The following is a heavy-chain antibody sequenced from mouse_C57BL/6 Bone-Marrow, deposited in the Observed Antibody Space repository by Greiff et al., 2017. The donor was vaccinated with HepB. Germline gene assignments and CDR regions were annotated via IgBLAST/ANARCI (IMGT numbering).Heavy chain of an antibody. D-gene: IGHD1-1*01. V-gene: IGHV5-12*01. Sequence: DVMLVESGGGLVQPGGSLKLSCAASGFTFSDYYMYWVRQTPEKRLEWVAYISNGGGSTYYPDTVKGRFTISRDNAKNTLYLQMSRLKSEDTAMYYCARGYYYYYAMDYWGQGTSVTVSS. J-gene: IGHJ4*01. CDR1: GFTFSDYY. CDR2: ISNGGGST. CDR3: ARGYYYYYAMDY.